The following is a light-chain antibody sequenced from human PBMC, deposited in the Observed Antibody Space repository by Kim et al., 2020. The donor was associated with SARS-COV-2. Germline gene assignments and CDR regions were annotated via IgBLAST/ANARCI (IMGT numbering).Light chain of an antibody. Sequence: SAAVGKHVTITCRASESIGNWLSWYQQKPGKAPKLLIYLASTLESGVPSRFRGSGSGTEFNLTITSLQPDDFATYYCQHYIRFPYTFGQGTKLEI. CDR3: QHYIRFPYT. J-gene: IGKJ2*01. CDR1: ESIGNW. V-gene: IGKV1-5*03. CDR2: LAS.